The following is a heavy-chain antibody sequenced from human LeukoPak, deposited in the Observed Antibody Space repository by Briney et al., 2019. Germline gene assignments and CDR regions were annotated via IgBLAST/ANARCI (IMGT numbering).Heavy chain of an antibody. CDR2: INPSGGST. CDR3: ARDLCSGGSCYSVGIDY. V-gene: IGHV1-46*01. D-gene: IGHD2-15*01. J-gene: IGHJ4*02. CDR1: GYSFTSYY. Sequence: GASVKVSCKASGYSFTSYYMHWVRQAPGQGLEWMGIINPSGGSTSYAQKFQGRVTMTRDTSTSTAYMELSSLRSEDTAVYYCARDLCSGGSCYSVGIDYWGQGTLVTVSS.